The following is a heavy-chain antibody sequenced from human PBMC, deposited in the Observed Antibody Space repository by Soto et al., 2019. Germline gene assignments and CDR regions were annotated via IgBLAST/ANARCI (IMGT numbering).Heavy chain of an antibody. CDR1: GLSFSPAW. Sequence: EVQLVESGGGLVTPGGSLTLSCEAFGLSFSPAWRNGVGKAPGKGLEWVGLIKSKGGGGTADYAAPVKGRFLISRDDSKHTIYLQMNILKPYDTALYYCIWQQDFYYGRAVWGQGTTFTVSS. CDR2: IKSKGGGGTA. J-gene: IGHJ6*02. V-gene: IGHV3-15*07. CDR3: IWQQDFYYGRAV. D-gene: IGHD6-13*01.